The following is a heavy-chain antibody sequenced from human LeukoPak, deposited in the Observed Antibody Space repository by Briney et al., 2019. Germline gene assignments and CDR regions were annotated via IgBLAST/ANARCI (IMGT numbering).Heavy chain of an antibody. D-gene: IGHD6-13*01. CDR3: AKDKTSGISGPFDF. V-gene: IGHV3-9*01. CDR1: GLTFDDYA. J-gene: IGHJ5*01. Sequence: GGSLSLSCAVSGLTFDDYAMRWVRQAPGKGLEWVSGISWNSGSIGYAVSVKGRFTISRDNAKNSLHLQMNSLRAEDTALYYCAKDKTSGISGPFDFWGQGVLVTVSS. CDR2: ISWNSGSI.